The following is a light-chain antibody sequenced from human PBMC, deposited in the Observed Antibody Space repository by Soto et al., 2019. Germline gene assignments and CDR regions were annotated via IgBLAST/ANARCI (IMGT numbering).Light chain of an antibody. CDR1: QSVSSN. CDR2: GAS. Sequence: EIVMTQSPANLSVSPGERATLSCRASQSVSSNLAWYQQKPGQAPRLLIYGASTRATGIPARFSGSGSGTEFTLTISSLQSEDFAVYYCQQYKNWPRTFGQGTNVEIK. J-gene: IGKJ1*01. V-gene: IGKV3-15*01. CDR3: QQYKNWPRT.